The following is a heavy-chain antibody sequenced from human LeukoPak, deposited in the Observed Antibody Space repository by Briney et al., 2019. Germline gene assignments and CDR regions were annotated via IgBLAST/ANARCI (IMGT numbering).Heavy chain of an antibody. CDR1: GDTFSYYA. CDR2: IVPIFSEA. CDR3: ARTAGTGAFDY. V-gene: IGHV1-69*04. J-gene: IGHJ4*02. Sequence: SVKVSCKASGDTFSYYAISWVRQAPGQGLEWMGRIVPIFSEANYAQKFQGRVTLTADKSTTTAYMEVTSLRSEDTAVYFCARTAGTGAFDYWGQGTLATVSS. D-gene: IGHD6-13*01.